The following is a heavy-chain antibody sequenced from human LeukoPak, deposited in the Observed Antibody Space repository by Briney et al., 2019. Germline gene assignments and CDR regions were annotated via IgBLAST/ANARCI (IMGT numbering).Heavy chain of an antibody. CDR2: ISTYNANT. Sequence: ASVKVSCKASGYIFTSYGISWVRQAPGQGLEWMGWISTYNANTNYAQKLQGRVTMTTDTSTGTVYMELRSLRSDDTAVYYCARAYGGDSELDYWGQGTLVTVSS. D-gene: IGHD4-23*01. CDR3: ARAYGGDSELDY. J-gene: IGHJ4*02. V-gene: IGHV1-18*01. CDR1: GYIFTSYG.